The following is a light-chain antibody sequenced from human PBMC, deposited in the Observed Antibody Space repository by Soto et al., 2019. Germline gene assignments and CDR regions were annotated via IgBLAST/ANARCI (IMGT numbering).Light chain of an antibody. CDR2: EVS. V-gene: IGKV2D-29*01. J-gene: IGKJ4*01. CDR1: QSLLHTDGKTY. CDR3: MQSIHLSGT. Sequence: DLVLTQTPLSLSVAPGQPASISCKSTQSLLHTDGKTYLYWYVQKPGQPPQLLMYEVSNRFSGVPDRFSGSGSGTDFTLMINRVEAEDVGVYYCMQSIHLSGTFGGGTKVEIK.